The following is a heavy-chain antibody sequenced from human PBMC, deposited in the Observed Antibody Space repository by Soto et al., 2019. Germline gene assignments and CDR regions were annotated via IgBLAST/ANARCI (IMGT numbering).Heavy chain of an antibody. V-gene: IGHV1-69*02. CDR2: IIPILGIA. CDR3: ADTYYYDSSGENAFDI. D-gene: IGHD3-22*01. J-gene: IGHJ3*02. CDR1: GGTFSSYT. Sequence: QVQLVQSGAEVKKPGSSVKVSCKASGGTFSSYTISWVRQAPGQGLEWMGRIIPILGIANYAQKFQGRVTITAAKSTSTAYMELSSLRSEDTAVYYCADTYYYDSSGENAFDIWGQGTMVTVSS.